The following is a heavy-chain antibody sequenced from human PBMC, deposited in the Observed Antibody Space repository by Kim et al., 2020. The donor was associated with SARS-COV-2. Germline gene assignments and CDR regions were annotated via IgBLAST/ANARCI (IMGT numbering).Heavy chain of an antibody. CDR1: GGSISSSSYY. Sequence: SETLSLTCTVSGGSISSSSYYWGWIRQPPGKGLEWIGSIYYSGSTYYNPSLKSRVTISVDTSKNQFSLKLSSVTAADTAVYYCARQNWGGVTNFDYWGQGTLVTVSS. CDR3: ARQNWGGVTNFDY. V-gene: IGHV4-39*01. J-gene: IGHJ4*02. CDR2: IYYSGST. D-gene: IGHD3-16*01.